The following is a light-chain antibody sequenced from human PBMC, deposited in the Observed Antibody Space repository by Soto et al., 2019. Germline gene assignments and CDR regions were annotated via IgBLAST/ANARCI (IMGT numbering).Light chain of an antibody. V-gene: IGKV1-12*01. CDR2: AAS. J-gene: IGKJ4*01. CDR3: QQANSFPPLT. Sequence: DIQMTQSPSSVSASVGDRVTITCRASQGISSWLAWYQQKPGKAPKLLLYAASCLQSGVPSRFSGGGSGTDFTLSISSLQPVDFATDDCQQANSFPPLTGGGGTKVEIK. CDR1: QGISSW.